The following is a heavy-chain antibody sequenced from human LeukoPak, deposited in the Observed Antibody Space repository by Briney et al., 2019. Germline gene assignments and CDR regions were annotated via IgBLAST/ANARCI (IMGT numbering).Heavy chain of an antibody. CDR2: INHSGST. V-gene: IGHV4-34*01. CDR1: GGSFSGYY. Sequence: NPSDTLSLTCAVYGGSFSGYYWSWIRQPPGKGLEWIGEINHSGSTNYNPSLKSRVTISVDTSKNQFSLKLSSVTAADTAVYYCARSSGDCSGGSCYLSALDYWGQGTLVTVSS. D-gene: IGHD2-15*01. CDR3: ARSSGDCSGGSCYLSALDY. J-gene: IGHJ4*02.